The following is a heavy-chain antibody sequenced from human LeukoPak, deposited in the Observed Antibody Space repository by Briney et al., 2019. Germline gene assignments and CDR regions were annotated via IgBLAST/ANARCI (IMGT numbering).Heavy chain of an antibody. CDR1: GFTFGFSW. Sequence: PGGSLRLSCAASGFTFGFSWMHWVRRAPGKGLDWVARINADASQTDYVDSVKGRFTISRNNARSTLYLQMNNLTDEDTAVYYCARCVTSCYYEEWGQGTLVTVSS. CDR3: ARCVTSCYYEE. D-gene: IGHD3-22*01. V-gene: IGHV3-74*01. J-gene: IGHJ4*02. CDR2: INADASQT.